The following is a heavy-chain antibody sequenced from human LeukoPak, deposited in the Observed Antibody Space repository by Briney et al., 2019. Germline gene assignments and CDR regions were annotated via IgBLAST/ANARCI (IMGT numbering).Heavy chain of an antibody. D-gene: IGHD3-3*01. CDR1: GFTFSSYG. J-gene: IGHJ4*02. Sequence: GGSLRLSCAASGFTFSSYGMHWVRQAPGKGLEWVAVISYDGSNKYYADSVKGRFTISRDNSKNTLYLQMNSLKTEDTAVYYCKGGSGYYPHYFDYWGQGTLVTVSS. CDR3: KGGSGYYPHYFDY. CDR2: ISYDGSNK. V-gene: IGHV3-30*03.